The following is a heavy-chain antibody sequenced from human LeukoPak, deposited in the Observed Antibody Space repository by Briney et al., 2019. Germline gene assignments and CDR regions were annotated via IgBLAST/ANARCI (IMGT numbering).Heavy chain of an antibody. V-gene: IGHV4-38-2*01. CDR3: ASRYSGYEFDY. CDR2: IYYSGST. Sequence: PSETLSLTCAVSGYSISSGYYWGWIRPPPGKGLEWIGSIYYSGSTYYNPSLKSRVTISVDTSKNQFSLKLSSVTAADTAVYYCASRYSGYEFDYWGQGTLVTVSS. J-gene: IGHJ4*02. D-gene: IGHD5-12*01. CDR1: GYSISSGYY.